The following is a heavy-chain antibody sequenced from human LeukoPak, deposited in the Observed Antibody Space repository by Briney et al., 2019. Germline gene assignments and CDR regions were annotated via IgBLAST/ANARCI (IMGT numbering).Heavy chain of an antibody. Sequence: GGSPRLSCAASGNYWMHWVRQAPGKGLVWVSHINSDGSWTSYADSVKSRFTISKDNAKNTVYLQMNNLRAEDTAVYYCVSFYETYWGRGTLVTVSS. CDR3: VSFYETY. D-gene: IGHD2-2*01. CDR1: GNYW. CDR2: INSDGSWT. V-gene: IGHV3-74*01. J-gene: IGHJ4*02.